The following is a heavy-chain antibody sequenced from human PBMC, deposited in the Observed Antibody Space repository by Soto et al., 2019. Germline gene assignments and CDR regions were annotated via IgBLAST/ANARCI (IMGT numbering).Heavy chain of an antibody. CDR1: GGSISSYY. CDR2: IYYSRST. J-gene: IGHJ3*02. V-gene: IGHV4-59*01. D-gene: IGHD1-20*01. Sequence: QVQLQESGPGLVKPSETLSLTCTVSGGSISSYYWSWIRQPPGKGLEWIGYIYYSRSTNYNPSLKSRVTISVDTSNNQFSLKLSSVTAADTAVYYCARLVAVTGDAFDIWGQGTMVTDSS. CDR3: ARLVAVTGDAFDI.